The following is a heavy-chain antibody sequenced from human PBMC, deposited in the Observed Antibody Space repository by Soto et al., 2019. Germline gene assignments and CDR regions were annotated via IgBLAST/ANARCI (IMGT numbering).Heavy chain of an antibody. Sequence: PGGSLRLSCAASGFTFSSYGMHLVRQAPGKGLEWVAVIWYDGSNKHYADSVKGRFTMSRDTSRNTLHLQMNSLRAEDTALYYCAKDIVVVPGASDAFDIWGQGTMVTVSS. D-gene: IGHD2-2*01. CDR1: GFTFSSYG. CDR2: IWYDGSNK. J-gene: IGHJ3*02. CDR3: AKDIVVVPGASDAFDI. V-gene: IGHV3-33*06.